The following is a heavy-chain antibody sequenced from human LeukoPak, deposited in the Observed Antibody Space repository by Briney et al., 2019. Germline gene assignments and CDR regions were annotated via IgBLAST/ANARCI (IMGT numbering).Heavy chain of an antibody. CDR3: ARAGGRYSGYGN. D-gene: IGHD5-12*01. J-gene: IGHJ4*02. CDR2: IYSSGST. Sequence: PSETLSLTCAVYGGSFSGYYWSWLRQPPGKGLEWIGYIYSSGSTNYNPSLKSRVTISVDTSKNQFSLKLTSVTAADTAVYYCARAGGRYSGYGNWGQGTLVTVSS. CDR1: GGSFSGYY. V-gene: IGHV4-59*01.